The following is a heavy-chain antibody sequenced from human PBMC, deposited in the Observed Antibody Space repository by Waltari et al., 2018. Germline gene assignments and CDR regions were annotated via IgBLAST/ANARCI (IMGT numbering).Heavy chain of an antibody. CDR2: IKRDGDEK. D-gene: IGHD3-22*01. J-gene: IGHJ3*02. CDR3: ARDQGNYYHSSGYYSAFDI. V-gene: IGHV3-7*01. Sequence: EVQLVESGGNLVQPGGSLRLSCAAAGFTFSSYWMTWVRQAPGQGLEWVANIKRDGDEKCYVDSVKGRFTISRDNAKNSLYLQMDSLRAEDTAVYYCARDQGNYYHSSGYYSAFDIWGQGTMVTVSS. CDR1: GFTFSSYW.